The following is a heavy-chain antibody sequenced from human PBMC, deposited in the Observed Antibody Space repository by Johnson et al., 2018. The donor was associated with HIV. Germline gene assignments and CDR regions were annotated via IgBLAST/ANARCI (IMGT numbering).Heavy chain of an antibody. CDR3: ARDVMHYDFWSGYAPDAFDI. CDR1: GFTFSSYW. Sequence: VQLVESGGGLVQPGGSLRLSCAASGFTFSSYWMSWVRQAPGKGLEWVANIKQDGSEKYYVDSVKGRFTISRDNAKNSLYLQMNSLRAEAKAVYYCARDVMHYDFWSGYAPDAFDIWGQGTMVTVSS. D-gene: IGHD3-3*01. J-gene: IGHJ3*02. V-gene: IGHV3-7*05. CDR2: IKQDGSEK.